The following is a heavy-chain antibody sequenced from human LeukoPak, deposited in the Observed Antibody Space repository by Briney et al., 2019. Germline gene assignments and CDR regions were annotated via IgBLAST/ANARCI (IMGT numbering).Heavy chain of an antibody. CDR2: SNPNRGGT. CDR3: ARGYILNDAFDT. CDR1: GYTFTGYY. Sequence: ASGKVSCKASGYTFTGYYMHWVRQAPGQGLEWMGWSNPNRGGTKYAQKFQGRVTMTRDTSISTAYMELSRLRSDDTAVYYCARGYILNDAFDTWGQGTMVTVSS. D-gene: IGHD5-12*01. V-gene: IGHV1-2*02. J-gene: IGHJ3*02.